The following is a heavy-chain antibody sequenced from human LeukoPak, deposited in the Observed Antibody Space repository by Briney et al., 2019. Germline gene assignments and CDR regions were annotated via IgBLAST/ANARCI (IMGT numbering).Heavy chain of an antibody. Sequence: GGSLRLSCAASGFTFSNYWMHWVRQAPGKGLVWVSRINLDGSSTNYADSVKGRFTISRDNAKNTVSLQMNSLRAEDTGVYYCARAPSEIGGYYPEYFRHWGQGTLVTVSS. CDR1: GFTFSNYW. D-gene: IGHD3-22*01. J-gene: IGHJ1*01. CDR2: INLDGSST. V-gene: IGHV3-74*01. CDR3: ARAPSEIGGYYPEYFRH.